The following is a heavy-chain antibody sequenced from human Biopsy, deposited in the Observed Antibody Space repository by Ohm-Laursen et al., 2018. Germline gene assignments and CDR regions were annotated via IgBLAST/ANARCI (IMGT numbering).Heavy chain of an antibody. J-gene: IGHJ5*02. CDR1: GGPISSGGSY. V-gene: IGHV4-31*01. CDR2: IFNSANT. CDR3: ARGDYFDSNGYFWFDP. Sequence: TLSLTCTVSGGPISSGGSYWSWIRQRPGKGLEWIGYIFNSANTYYNPSLKNLITISGDTSKNQFSLKLNSVTAADPAVYYCARGDYFDSNGYFWFDPWGQGTLVTVSS. D-gene: IGHD3-22*01.